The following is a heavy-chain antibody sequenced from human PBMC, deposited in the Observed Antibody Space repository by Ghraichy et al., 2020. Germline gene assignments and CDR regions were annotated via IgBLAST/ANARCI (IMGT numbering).Heavy chain of an antibody. CDR1: GGSISSGGYY. D-gene: IGHD3-22*01. CDR3: ARVGGLYDSSGYYYGDAFDI. CDR2: IYYSGST. V-gene: IGHV4-31*03. Sequence: TLSLTCTVSGGSISSGGYYWSWIRQHPGKGLEWIGYIYYSGSTYYNPSLKSRVTISVDTSKNQFSLKLSSVTAADTAVYYCARVGGLYDSSGYYYGDAFDIWGQGTMVTVSS. J-gene: IGHJ3*02.